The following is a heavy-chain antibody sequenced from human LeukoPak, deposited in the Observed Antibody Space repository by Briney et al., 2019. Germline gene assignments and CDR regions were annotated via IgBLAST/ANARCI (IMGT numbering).Heavy chain of an antibody. V-gene: IGHV3-7*03. J-gene: IGHJ6*02. Sequence: GGSLRLSCAASGFTFTNAWMHWVRQAPGKGLEWVASINHNGNVNYYVDSVKGRFTISRDNAKNSLYLQMSNLRAEDTAVYFCARGGGLDVWGQGATVTVSS. CDR1: GFTFTNAW. CDR2: INHNGNVN. CDR3: ARGGGLDV. D-gene: IGHD3-16*01.